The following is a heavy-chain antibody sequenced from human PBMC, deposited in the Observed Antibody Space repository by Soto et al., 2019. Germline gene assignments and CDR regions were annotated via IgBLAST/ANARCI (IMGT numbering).Heavy chain of an antibody. V-gene: IGHV4-4*02. CDR2: IYHSGST. D-gene: IGHD5-18*01. J-gene: IGHJ4*02. Sequence: SETLSLTCAVSGGSISSSNWWSWVRQPPGKGLEWIGEIYHSGSTNYNPSLKSRVTISVDKSKNQFSLKLSSVTAADAAVYYCARGTHVDTAMAIDYWGQGTLVTVSS. CDR1: GGSISSSNW. CDR3: ARGTHVDTAMAIDY.